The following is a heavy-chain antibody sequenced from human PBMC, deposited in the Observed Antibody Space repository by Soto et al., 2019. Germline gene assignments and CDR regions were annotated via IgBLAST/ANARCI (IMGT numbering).Heavy chain of an antibody. CDR2: MKSDGSR. V-gene: IGHV3-30*03. D-gene: IGHD2-21*02. CDR1: GFTFRSYG. Sequence: GGSLRLSCEASGFTFRSYGMHWVRQAPGKGLEWVAVMKSDGSRDHIDSVKGRFTIFRDNSKKTLYLQMNSLRAEDTAVYYCAREGMPVVTPTQPSWFFDLLGRGTLVTLSS. J-gene: IGHJ2*01. CDR3: AREGMPVVTPTQPSWFFDL.